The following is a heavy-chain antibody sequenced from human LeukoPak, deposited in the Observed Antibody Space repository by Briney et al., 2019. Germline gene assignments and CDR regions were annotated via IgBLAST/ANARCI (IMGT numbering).Heavy chain of an antibody. D-gene: IGHD3-9*01. CDR3: ATQFQNPRYDILTGYYKDVDY. CDR1: GGSISSSNYY. V-gene: IGHV4-39*07. J-gene: IGHJ4*02. CDR2: IYHSGRT. Sequence: PSETLSLTCSVSGGSISSSNYYWGWIRQPPGKGLEWIGSIYHSGRTFYNPSLKSRVTISVDTSKNQFSLKLSSVTAADTAVYYCATQFQNPRYDILTGYYKDVDYWGQGTLVTVSS.